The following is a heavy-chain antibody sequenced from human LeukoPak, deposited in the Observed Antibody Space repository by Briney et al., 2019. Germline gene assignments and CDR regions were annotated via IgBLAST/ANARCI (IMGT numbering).Heavy chain of an antibody. Sequence: PSEPLSLSCTVSGCSISGYYWSWIRQPPGKGLVWIEYIYSSGSTISNAALKSRVTISVDSSKNQFSLKLTSVTAADTAVYYCARRFDTSGWVDYWGQGTLVTVSS. CDR2: IYSSGST. CDR3: ARRFDTSGWVDY. V-gene: IGHV4-4*09. CDR1: GCSISGYY. D-gene: IGHD6-19*01. J-gene: IGHJ4*02.